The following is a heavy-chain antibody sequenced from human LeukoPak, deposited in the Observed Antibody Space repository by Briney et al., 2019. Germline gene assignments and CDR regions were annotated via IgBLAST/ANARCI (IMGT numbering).Heavy chain of an antibody. J-gene: IGHJ4*02. CDR1: GGSISSYY. CDR3: ARDQYYYDSSGYLFDY. Sequence: SETLSLTCTVSGGSISSYYWSWIRQPPGKGLEWIGYIYYSGSTNYNPSLKSRVTISVDTSKNQFSLKLSSVTAADTAVYYCARDQYYYDSSGYLFDYWGQGTLVTVSS. V-gene: IGHV4-59*12. D-gene: IGHD3-22*01. CDR2: IYYSGST.